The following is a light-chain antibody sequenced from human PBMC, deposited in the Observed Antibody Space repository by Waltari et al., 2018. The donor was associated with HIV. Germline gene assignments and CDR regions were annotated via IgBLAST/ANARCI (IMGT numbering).Light chain of an antibody. CDR3: AAWDDSLNGHVV. J-gene: IGLJ2*01. Sequence: QSVLTQPPSASGTPGQRVTISCSGSNSNVGTNTVNWYQQIPGMAPKLLIYSNNQRPSGVPDRFSGSKSGASASLAISGLQSEDEADYFCAAWDDSLNGHVVFGGGTKLTVL. CDR1: NSNVGTNT. CDR2: SNN. V-gene: IGLV1-44*01.